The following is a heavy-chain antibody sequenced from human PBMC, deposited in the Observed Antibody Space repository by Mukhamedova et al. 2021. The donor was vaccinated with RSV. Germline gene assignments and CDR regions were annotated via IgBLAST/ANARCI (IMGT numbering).Heavy chain of an antibody. J-gene: IGHJ4*02. V-gene: IGHV4-59*08. D-gene: IGHD2-2*01. Sequence: EWIGYIHYSGSTNYNPSLKSRVTISVDTSKNQFSLKLSSVTAADTAVYYCARWGGIVPDYWGQGTLVTVPS. CDR3: ARWGGIVPDY. CDR2: IHYSGST.